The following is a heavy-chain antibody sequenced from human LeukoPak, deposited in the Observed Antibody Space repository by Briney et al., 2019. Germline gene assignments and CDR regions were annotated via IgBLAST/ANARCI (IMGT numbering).Heavy chain of an antibody. V-gene: IGHV1-69*04. CDR1: GGTFSSYA. D-gene: IGHD5-18*01. CDR2: IIPILGIA. J-gene: IGHJ4*02. Sequence: SVKVSCRASGGTFSSYAISWVRQAPGQGLEWMGRIIPILGIANYAQKFQGRVTITADKSTSTAYMELSSLRSEDTAVYYCARVTYSYGSPKAPFDYWGQGTLVTVSS. CDR3: ARVTYSYGSPKAPFDY.